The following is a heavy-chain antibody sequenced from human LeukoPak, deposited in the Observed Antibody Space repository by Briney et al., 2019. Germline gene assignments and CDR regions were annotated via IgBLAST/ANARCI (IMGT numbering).Heavy chain of an antibody. D-gene: IGHD3-22*01. CDR1: GGSISSSSNY. V-gene: IGHV4-39*01. J-gene: IGHJ4*02. CDR3: ARADPDYYDSSGYLSY. Sequence: SETLSLTCTVSGGSISSSSNYWGWIRQPPGKGLEWIGTIYSTGNTYYNPSLKSRLTISVDTSKNQFSLKLSSVTAADTAVYYCARADPDYYDSSGYLSYWGQGTLVTVSS. CDR2: IYSTGNT.